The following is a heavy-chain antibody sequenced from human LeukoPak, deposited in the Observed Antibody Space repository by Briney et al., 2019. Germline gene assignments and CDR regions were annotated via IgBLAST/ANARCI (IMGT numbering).Heavy chain of an antibody. CDR1: GFTFSSYS. J-gene: IGHJ5*02. Sequence: GGSLRLSCAASGFTFSSYSMNWVRQAPGEGLEWVSYISSSSSAIYYADSVKGRFTISRDNAKNSLYLQMNSLRAEDTAVYYCARSRGVIPNWFDPWGQGTLVTVSS. V-gene: IGHV3-48*04. CDR3: ARSRGVIPNWFDP. D-gene: IGHD3-10*01. CDR2: ISSSSSAI.